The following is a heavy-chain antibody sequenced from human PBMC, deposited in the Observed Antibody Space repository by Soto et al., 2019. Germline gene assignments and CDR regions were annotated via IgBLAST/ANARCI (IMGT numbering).Heavy chain of an antibody. V-gene: IGHV1-18*01. Sequence: QVQLVQSGAEVKKPGASVKVSCRASGSTFTSYVISWVRQAPAQGLEWMGWISAYNGNTNFAQKLQGRVTMTTDTSTSTAYMELRSLRSDDTAVYYCARVVATVAGPYGMDVWGQGTTVTVSS. D-gene: IGHD6-19*01. CDR2: ISAYNGNT. CDR3: ARVVATVAGPYGMDV. J-gene: IGHJ6*02. CDR1: GSTFTSYV.